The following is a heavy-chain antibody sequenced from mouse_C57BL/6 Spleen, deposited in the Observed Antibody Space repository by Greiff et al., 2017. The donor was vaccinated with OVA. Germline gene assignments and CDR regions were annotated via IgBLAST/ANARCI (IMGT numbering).Heavy chain of an antibody. CDR2: ISSGGSYT. CDR1: GFTFSSYG. V-gene: IGHV5-6*01. J-gene: IGHJ3*01. CDR3: ARRGAGDDAWLAY. Sequence: EVQLQESGGDLVKPGGSLKLSCAASGFTFSSYGMSWVRQTPDKRLEWVATISSGGSYTYYPDSVKGRFTISRDNAKNTLYLQMSSLKSEDTAMYYCARRGAGDDAWLAYWGQGTLVTVAA. D-gene: IGHD3-2*02.